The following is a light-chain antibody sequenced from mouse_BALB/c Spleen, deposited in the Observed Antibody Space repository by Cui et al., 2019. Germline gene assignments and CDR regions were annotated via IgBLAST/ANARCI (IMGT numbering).Light chain of an antibody. CDR2: LTS. V-gene: IGKV4-68*01. J-gene: IGKJ4*01. CDR1: SSVSY. Sequence: QIVLTQSPALMSASPGEKVTMTCSASSSVSYMYWYQQKPRSSPKPWIYLTSNLASGVPARFSGRGSGTSYSLTISSMEAEDAATYYCQQWSSNPPTFGSGTKLEIK. CDR3: QQWSSNPPT.